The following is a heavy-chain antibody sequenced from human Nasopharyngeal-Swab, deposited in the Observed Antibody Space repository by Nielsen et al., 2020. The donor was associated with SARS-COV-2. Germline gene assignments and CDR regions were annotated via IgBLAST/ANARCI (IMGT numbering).Heavy chain of an antibody. V-gene: IGHV3-74*01. D-gene: IGHD2-15*01. CDR2: IDTVGSST. CDR1: GFTFSSYW. Sequence: GESLKISCAASGFTFSSYWMHWVRQAPGKGLVWVSRIDTVGSSTIYADSVKGRFTISRDNAQNTLNLQMNSLTAEDAAVYYCARGVGPQPLPSYFDYWGQGTLVTVSS. CDR3: ARGVGPQPLPSYFDY. J-gene: IGHJ4*02.